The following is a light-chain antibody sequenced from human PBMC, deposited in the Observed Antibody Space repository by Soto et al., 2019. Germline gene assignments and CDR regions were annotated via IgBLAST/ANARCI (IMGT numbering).Light chain of an antibody. V-gene: IGKV3-20*01. Sequence: ELVLTQSPATLSLSPGESATLSCRASQSITSDYLAWYQQKPGQAPRRLIYSASSRATGIQDRFSGSGSGTEFTLTITRLEPEDFAVYYCKQCDPSGTFGQGTKVDIK. J-gene: IGKJ1*01. CDR2: SAS. CDR1: QSITSDY. CDR3: KQCDPSGT.